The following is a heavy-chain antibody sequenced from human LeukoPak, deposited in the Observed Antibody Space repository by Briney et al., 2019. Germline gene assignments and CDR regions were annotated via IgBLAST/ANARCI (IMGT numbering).Heavy chain of an antibody. J-gene: IGHJ6*02. D-gene: IGHD3-10*01. Sequence: PGGSLRLSCAASGFTFSSYWMTWVRQAPGKGLEWVANIKQDGSEKYYVDSVKGRFTISRDNAKNSLYLQVNSLRAEDTAVYYCARDRLSNLLWFGELLYYYYGMDVWGQGTTVTVSS. CDR3: ARDRLSNLLWFGELLYYYYGMDV. CDR1: GFTFSSYW. V-gene: IGHV3-7*03. CDR2: IKQDGSEK.